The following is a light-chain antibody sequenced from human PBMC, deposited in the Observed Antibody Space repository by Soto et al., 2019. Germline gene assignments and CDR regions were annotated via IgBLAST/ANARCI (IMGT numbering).Light chain of an antibody. Sequence: DIVMTQSPDSLAVSLGERATINCKSSQSVLYSSNNKNYLAWYQQKPGQPPKLLIYWASTRESGVHDRFSGSGARTDFTLTISSLKAEDVAVYYCQQYYSTPPTFGQGTKVEIK. V-gene: IGKV4-1*01. CDR3: QQYYSTPPT. CDR2: WAS. J-gene: IGKJ1*01. CDR1: QSVLYSSNNKNY.